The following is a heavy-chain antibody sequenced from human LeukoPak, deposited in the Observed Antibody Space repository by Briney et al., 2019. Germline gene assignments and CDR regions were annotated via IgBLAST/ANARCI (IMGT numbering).Heavy chain of an antibody. V-gene: IGHV4-4*02. CDR1: GASISSGYW. J-gene: IGHJ4*02. CDR3: ARDDTGVIRGIRFHY. Sequence: SETLSLTCAVSGASISSGYWWSWVRQPPGKGLEWIGEIYHSGSTNHDPSLKSRVTISVDKSKSQFSLNLSSVTAADTAVYYCARDDTGVIRGIRFHYWGQGTLVTVSS. CDR2: IYHSGST. D-gene: IGHD3-10*01.